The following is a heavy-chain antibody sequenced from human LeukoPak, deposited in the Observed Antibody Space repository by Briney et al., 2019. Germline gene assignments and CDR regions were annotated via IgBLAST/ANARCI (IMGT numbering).Heavy chain of an antibody. CDR3: ARETTIVGVVNPFDY. Sequence: PSETLSLTCTVSGYSISSGYYWGWIQPPPGKGLEWIGIIYHSGSTYYHPSVKSRVTISVDTSKNQFSLKLSSVTAADTAVYYCARETTIVGVVNPFDYWGQGTLVTVSS. V-gene: IGHV4-38-2*02. D-gene: IGHD3-3*01. CDR1: GYSISSGYY. CDR2: IYHSGST. J-gene: IGHJ4*02.